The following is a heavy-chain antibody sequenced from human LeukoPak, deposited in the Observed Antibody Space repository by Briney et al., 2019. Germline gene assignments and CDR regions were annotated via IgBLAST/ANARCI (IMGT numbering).Heavy chain of an antibody. J-gene: IGHJ3*02. CDR3: ARPDWHYYDSSGYRRGIDAFDI. D-gene: IGHD3-22*01. CDR2: IYPGDSDT. Sequence: GESLKISCKGSGYSFTSYWIGWVRQMPGKGLEWMGIIYPGDSDTRYSPSFQGQVTISADKSISTAYLQWSSLKASDTAMYYCARPDWHYYDSSGYRRGIDAFDIWGQGTMVTVSS. V-gene: IGHV5-51*01. CDR1: GYSFTSYW.